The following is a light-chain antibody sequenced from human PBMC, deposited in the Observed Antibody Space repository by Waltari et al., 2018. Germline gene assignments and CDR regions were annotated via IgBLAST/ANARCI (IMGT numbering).Light chain of an antibody. Sequence: EVVLTPSPGTLSLSPGERATPSCRASQSVGKYLAWYQQKPGQAPRLLIYHASTRAPGIPDRFSGSGSGTDFSLTISRLEPEDFAVYYCQKYDSLPATFGQGTKVEIK. J-gene: IGKJ1*01. V-gene: IGKV3-20*01. CDR3: QKYDSLPAT. CDR2: HAS. CDR1: QSVGKY.